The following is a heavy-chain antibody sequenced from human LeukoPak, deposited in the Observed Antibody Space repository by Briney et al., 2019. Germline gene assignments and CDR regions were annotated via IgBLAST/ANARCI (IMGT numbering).Heavy chain of an antibody. V-gene: IGHV3-49*04. Sequence: PGGSLRLSCTASGFTFGDYAMSWVRQAPGKGLEWVGFIRSKAYGGTTEYAASVKGRFTISRDDSKSIAYLQMNSLKTEDTAVYYCTRDRPDILTGYPISYYYYGMDVWGQGTTVTVSS. CDR2: IRSKAYGGTT. D-gene: IGHD3-9*01. CDR1: GFTFGDYA. J-gene: IGHJ6*02. CDR3: TRDRPDILTGYPISYYYYGMDV.